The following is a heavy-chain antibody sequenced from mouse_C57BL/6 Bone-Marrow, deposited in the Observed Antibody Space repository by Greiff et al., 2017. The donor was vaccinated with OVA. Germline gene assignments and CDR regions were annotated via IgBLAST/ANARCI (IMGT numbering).Heavy chain of an antibody. CDR2: ISAGGSYT. CDR3: ARDYDSNFDY. J-gene: IGHJ2*01. Sequence: EVKLVESGGGLVKPGGSLKLSCAASGFTFSSYAMSWVRQTPEKRLEWVATISAGGSYTYYPDNVKGRFTISGDNAKNKLYLQMSNLKSEDTAMYYCARDYDSNFDYWGQGTALTVSS. D-gene: IGHD1-1*01. V-gene: IGHV5-4*01. CDR1: GFTFSSYA.